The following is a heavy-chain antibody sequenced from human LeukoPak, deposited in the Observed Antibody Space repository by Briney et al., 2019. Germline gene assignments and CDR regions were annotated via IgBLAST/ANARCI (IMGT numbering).Heavy chain of an antibody. D-gene: IGHD5-12*01. J-gene: IGHJ3*02. V-gene: IGHV4-61*02. CDR2: VYTGGST. CDR1: GGSVSSVIYY. Sequence: PSKTLSLTCTVSGGSVSSVIYYWNWIRQPAGKGLEWIGRVYTGGSTDYNPSLKSRVTMSIDTSKNQFSLNLISVTAADTAMYYCAALSVGHTVTTIRAFDIWGQGTKVTVSS. CDR3: AALSVGHTVTTIRAFDI.